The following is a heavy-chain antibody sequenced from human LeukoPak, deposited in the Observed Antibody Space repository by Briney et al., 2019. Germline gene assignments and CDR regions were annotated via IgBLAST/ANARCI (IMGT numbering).Heavy chain of an antibody. CDR3: ARDEPLTVLTFDY. V-gene: IGHV1-69*05. D-gene: IGHD3-22*01. J-gene: IGHJ4*02. CDR1: GGTFSSYA. CDR2: IIPIFGTA. Sequence: ASVKVSCKASGGTFSSYAISWVRQAPGQGLEWMGRIIPIFGTANYAQKFQGRVTITTDESTSTAYMEPSSLRSEDTAVYYCARDEPLTVLTFDYWGQGTLVTVSS.